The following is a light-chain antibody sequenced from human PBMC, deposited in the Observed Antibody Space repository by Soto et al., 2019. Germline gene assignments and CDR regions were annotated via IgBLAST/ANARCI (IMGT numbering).Light chain of an antibody. J-gene: IGKJ1*01. CDR2: AAS. CDR3: PQYGSSRRT. V-gene: IGKV3-20*01. CDR1: QSVSSSY. Sequence: SAITLSLSPWEVSTPACTVSQSVSSSYLAWYQQKPGQAPGLLIYAASSRATVIPHRFSRSGSGTYFPRTICRMEPEDFALYYCPQYGSSRRTFGQGTKVDIK.